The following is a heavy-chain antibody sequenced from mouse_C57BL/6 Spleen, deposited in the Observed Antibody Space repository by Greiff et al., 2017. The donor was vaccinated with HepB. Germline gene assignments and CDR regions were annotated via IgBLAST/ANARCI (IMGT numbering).Heavy chain of an antibody. CDR3: TRGGLIAY. D-gene: IGHD2-4*01. CDR2: IDPETGGT. CDR1: GYTFTDYE. J-gene: IGHJ3*01. Sequence: QVQLQQSGAELVRPGASVTLSCKASGYTFTDYEMHWVKQTPVHGLEWIGAIDPETGGTAYNQKFKGKAILTADKSSSTAYMKLRSLTSEDSAVYYCTRGGLIAYWGQGTLVTVSA. V-gene: IGHV1-15*01.